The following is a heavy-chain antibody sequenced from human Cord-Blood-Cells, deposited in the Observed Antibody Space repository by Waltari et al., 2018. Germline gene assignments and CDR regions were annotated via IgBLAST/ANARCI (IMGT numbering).Heavy chain of an antibody. CDR3: ARAPSAIGYGMDV. J-gene: IGHJ6*02. CDR2: ISYDGSNK. CDR1: GFTFSSYA. Sequence: QVQLVESGGGVVQPGRSLRLSCAASGFTFSSYAMHCVRQAPGKGLEWVAVISYDGSNKYYADSVKGRFTISRDNSKNTLYLQMNSLRAEDTAVYYCARAPSAIGYGMDVWGQGTTVTVSS. V-gene: IGHV3-30-3*01.